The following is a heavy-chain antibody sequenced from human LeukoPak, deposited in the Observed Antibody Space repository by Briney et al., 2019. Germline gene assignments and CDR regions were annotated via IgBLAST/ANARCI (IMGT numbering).Heavy chain of an antibody. V-gene: IGHV4-59*01. CDR1: GGSISSYY. CDR2: IYYSGST. Sequence: PSETLSLTCTVSGGSISSYYWSWIRQPPGKGLEWIGYIYYSGSTNYNPSVKSRVTISVDKSKNQFSLKLSSVTAADTAVYYCTRGGDYVDYWGQGTLVTVSS. CDR3: TRGGDYVDY. J-gene: IGHJ4*02.